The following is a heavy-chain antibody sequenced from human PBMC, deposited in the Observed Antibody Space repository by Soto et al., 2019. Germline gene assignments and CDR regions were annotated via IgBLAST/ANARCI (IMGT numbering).Heavy chain of an antibody. V-gene: IGHV1-46*01. CDR3: ARHLEYYDRSGYYPFDY. D-gene: IGHD3-22*01. Sequence: ASVKVSCKASGYTFTSYYMHWVRQAPGQGLEWMGIINPSGGSTSYAQKFQGRVTMTRDTSTSTVYMELSSLRSADTAVYYCARHLEYYDRSGYYPFDYWGQGTLVTVSS. CDR2: INPSGGST. J-gene: IGHJ4*02. CDR1: GYTFTSYY.